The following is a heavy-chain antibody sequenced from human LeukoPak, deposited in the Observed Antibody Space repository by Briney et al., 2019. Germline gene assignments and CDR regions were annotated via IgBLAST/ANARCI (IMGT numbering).Heavy chain of an antibody. Sequence: GGSLRLSCAASGFTFSDYYMSWIRQAPGKGLEWVSYISGSGSSIYYADSVRGRFTISRDNAKNSLYLQMNSLRAEDTAVYYCAKLLRFGELRDFDYWGQGTLVTVSS. CDR3: AKLLRFGELRDFDY. J-gene: IGHJ4*02. CDR2: ISGSGSSI. V-gene: IGHV3-11*01. D-gene: IGHD3-10*01. CDR1: GFTFSDYY.